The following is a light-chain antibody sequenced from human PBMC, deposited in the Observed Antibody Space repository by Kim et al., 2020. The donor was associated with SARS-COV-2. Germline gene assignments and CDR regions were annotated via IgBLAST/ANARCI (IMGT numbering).Light chain of an antibody. J-gene: IGKJ2*01. CDR2: DAS. CDR1: QSVSSY. Sequence: EIVLTQSPATLSLSPGERATLSCRASQSVSSYLAWYQQKPGQDPRLLIYDASNRATGIPARFSGSGSGTDFTLTISSLEPEDFAVYYCQQRSNWPGGTFGQGTKLEI. V-gene: IGKV3-11*01. CDR3: QQRSNWPGGT.